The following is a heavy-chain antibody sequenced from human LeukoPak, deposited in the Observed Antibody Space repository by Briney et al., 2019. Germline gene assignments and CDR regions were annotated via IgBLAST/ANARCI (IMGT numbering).Heavy chain of an antibody. V-gene: IGHV1-2*02. Sequence: ASVKVSCKASGYTFTGYYLHWVRQAPGPGLEWMGGINPNSGGTNYAQKFQGRVTMTRYTSISTAYMELSRLRSDDTAVYYCARGGYSSSWSRPAAFDPWGQGTLVTVSS. CDR1: GYTFTGYY. D-gene: IGHD6-13*01. CDR3: ARGGYSSSWSRPAAFDP. CDR2: INPNSGGT. J-gene: IGHJ5*02.